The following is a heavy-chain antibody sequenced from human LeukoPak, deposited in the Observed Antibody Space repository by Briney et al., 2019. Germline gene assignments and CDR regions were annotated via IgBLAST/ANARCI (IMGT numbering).Heavy chain of an antibody. CDR3: ARGPWWGGSYRSSFDY. CDR2: ISGSGGST. V-gene: IGHV3-23*01. Sequence: GGSLRLSCAASGFTFNNYGMHWVRQAPGKGLEWVSAISGSGGSTYYADSVKGRFTISRDNSKNTLYLQMNSLRAEDTAVYYCARGPWWGGSYRSSFDYWGQGTLVTVSS. D-gene: IGHD3-16*02. J-gene: IGHJ4*02. CDR1: GFTFNNYG.